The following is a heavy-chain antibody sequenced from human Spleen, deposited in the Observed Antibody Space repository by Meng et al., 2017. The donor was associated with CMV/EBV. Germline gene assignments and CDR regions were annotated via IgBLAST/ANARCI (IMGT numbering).Heavy chain of an antibody. V-gene: IGHV3-30-3*01. CDR3: ARDLEGRFGDPGYFDF. CDR1: GFTFSNSP. Sequence: GGSLRLSCAASGFTFSNSPMHWVRQAPGRGLEWVAIISYDGIIQYFADSVKGRFTISRDNSKNTLFLQMNSLTTEDTAIYYCARDLEGRFGDPGYFDFWGQGTRVTVSS. D-gene: IGHD3-10*01. CDR2: ISYDGIIQ. J-gene: IGHJ4*02.